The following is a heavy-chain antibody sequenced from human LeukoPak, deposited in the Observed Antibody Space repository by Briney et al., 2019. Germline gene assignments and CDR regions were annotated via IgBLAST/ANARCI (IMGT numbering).Heavy chain of an antibody. J-gene: IGHJ6*02. CDR3: ARVTRYYYGMDV. CDR2: INPSGGST. V-gene: IGHV1-46*01. Sequence: GASVKVSCKASGYTFTSYYMHWVRQAPGQGLEWMGIINPSGGSTSYAQKFQGRVSMTRNTSISTAYMELSSLTSEDTAMYYCARVTRYYYGMDVWGQGTTVTVSS. CDR1: GYTFTSYY.